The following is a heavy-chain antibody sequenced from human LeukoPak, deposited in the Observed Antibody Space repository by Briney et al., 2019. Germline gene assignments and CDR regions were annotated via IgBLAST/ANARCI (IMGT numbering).Heavy chain of an antibody. CDR1: GYTFTNYG. Sequence: ASVKVSCKASGYTFTNYGISWVRQAPGQGLEWIGWISGYNTNYAQKLQGRVTMTTDTSTSTAYMELRSLRSDDTAVYYCARVGQQLTRSWFDPWGQGTLVTVSS. CDR3: ARVGQQLTRSWFDP. V-gene: IGHV1-18*01. J-gene: IGHJ5*02. D-gene: IGHD6-13*01. CDR2: ISGYNT.